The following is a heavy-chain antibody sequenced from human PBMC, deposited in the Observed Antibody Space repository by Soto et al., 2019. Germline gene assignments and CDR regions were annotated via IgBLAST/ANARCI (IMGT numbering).Heavy chain of an antibody. V-gene: IGHV4-30-4*01. D-gene: IGHD1-20*01. Sequence: PSETLSLTCTVSGGSISSGDYYWIWIRQPPGKGLEWIGYIYYSGSTYYNPSLKSRVTISVDTSKNQFSLKLSSVTAADTAVYYCARDRRDNWNPSGMDVWGQGTTVTVSS. CDR1: GGSISSGDYY. CDR2: IYYSGST. J-gene: IGHJ6*02. CDR3: ARDRRDNWNPSGMDV.